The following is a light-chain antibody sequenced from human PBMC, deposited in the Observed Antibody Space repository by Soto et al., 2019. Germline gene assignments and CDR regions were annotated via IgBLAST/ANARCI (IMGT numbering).Light chain of an antibody. Sequence: VIKQVRASLSVYNGERATLSCRASQSVSSNLAWYQQKPGQAPRLLIYDASNRATGIPARFSGSGSGTDFTLTISSLEPEDFAVYYCQQRSNGPPFTVGQGTRLEIK. J-gene: IGKJ5*01. CDR2: DAS. V-gene: IGKV3-11*01. CDR3: QQRSNGPPFT. CDR1: QSVSSN.